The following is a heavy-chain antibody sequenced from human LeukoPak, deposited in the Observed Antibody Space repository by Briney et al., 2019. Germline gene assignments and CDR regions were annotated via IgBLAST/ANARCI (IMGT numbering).Heavy chain of an antibody. V-gene: IGHV4-39*01. Sequence: SETLSLTCTVSGGSISSSSYYWGWIRQPPGKGLEWIGGIYYSGSTYYNPSLKSRVTISVDTSKNQFSLKLSSVTAADTAVYYCARHSHDFWSGYYTWYFDYWGQGTLVTVSS. CDR3: ARHSHDFWSGYYTWYFDY. J-gene: IGHJ4*02. CDR2: IYYSGST. D-gene: IGHD3-3*01. CDR1: GGSISSSSYY.